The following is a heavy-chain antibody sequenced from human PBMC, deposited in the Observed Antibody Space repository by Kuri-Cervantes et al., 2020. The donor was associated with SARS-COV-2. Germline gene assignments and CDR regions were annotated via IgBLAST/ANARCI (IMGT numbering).Heavy chain of an antibody. D-gene: IGHD3-3*01. Sequence: GGSLRHPCSACGFTFSSYAMRWVRQAPGKGLEYVSATSSNGGSTYYADSVTGTFTISRDNAKNSLYLQMNRLRAEDTAVYYCARKRNNYDFWSGPIYYFDYWGQGTLVTVSS. CDR2: TSSNGGST. V-gene: IGHV3-64*04. CDR1: GFTFSSYA. CDR3: ARKRNNYDFWSGPIYYFDY. J-gene: IGHJ4*01.